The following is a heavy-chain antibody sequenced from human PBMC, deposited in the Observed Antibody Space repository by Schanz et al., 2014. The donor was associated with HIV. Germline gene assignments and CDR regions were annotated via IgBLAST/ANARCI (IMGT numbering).Heavy chain of an antibody. CDR2: INPYDGST. CDR1: GYTFTSYD. D-gene: IGHD3-9*01. CDR3: ARGVDILTAFDY. V-gene: IGHV1-46*01. J-gene: IGHJ4*02. Sequence: QVQLVQSGAEVKKPGASVKVSCKASGYTFTSYDINWVRQATGQGLEWMGLINPYDGSTSNAQKFQGRVTMTRDTSTSTVYMQLSSLTSDDTAVYYCARGVDILTAFDYWDQGTLVVVSS.